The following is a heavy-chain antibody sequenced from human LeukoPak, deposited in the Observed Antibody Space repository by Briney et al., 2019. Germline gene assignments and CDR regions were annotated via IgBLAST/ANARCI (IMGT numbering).Heavy chain of an antibody. J-gene: IGHJ4*02. D-gene: IGHD4-17*01. CDR3: ARGTDYGDYLLDY. CDR2: IYYSGST. Sequence: SETLSPTCTVSGGSISSSSYYWGWIRQPPGKGLEWIGSIYYSGSTYYNPSLKSRVTISVDTSKNQFSLKLSSVTAADTAVYYCARGTDYGDYLLDYWGQGTLVTVSS. V-gene: IGHV4-39*01. CDR1: GGSISSSSYY.